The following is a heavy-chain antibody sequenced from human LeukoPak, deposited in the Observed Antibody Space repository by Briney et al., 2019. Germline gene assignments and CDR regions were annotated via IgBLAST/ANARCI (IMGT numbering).Heavy chain of an antibody. Sequence: ASVKVSCKASGGTFSSYAISWVRQAPGQGLEWMGWINPSSGGTNYAQKFQGRVTMTRDTSISTAYMELSRLRSDDTAVYYCARDGSGTYDYWGQGTLVTVSS. J-gene: IGHJ4*02. CDR2: INPSSGGT. V-gene: IGHV1-2*02. CDR1: GGTFSSYA. D-gene: IGHD1-26*01. CDR3: ARDGSGTYDY.